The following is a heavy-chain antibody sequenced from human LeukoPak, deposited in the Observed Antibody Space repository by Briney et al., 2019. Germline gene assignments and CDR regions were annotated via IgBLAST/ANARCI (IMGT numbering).Heavy chain of an antibody. J-gene: IGHJ5*02. CDR1: GGSISSYY. CDR2: IYTSGST. D-gene: IGHD3-10*01. CDR3: ARDFTTVRGARGLNWFDP. Sequence: SETLSLTCTVSGGSISSYYWSWIRQPAGKGLEWIGRIYTSGSTNYNPSLKSRVTMSVDTSKNQFSLKLSSVTAADTAVYYCARDFTTVRGARGLNWFDPWGQGTLVTVSS. V-gene: IGHV4-4*07.